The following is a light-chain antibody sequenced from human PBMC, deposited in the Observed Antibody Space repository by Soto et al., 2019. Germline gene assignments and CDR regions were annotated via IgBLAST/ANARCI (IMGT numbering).Light chain of an antibody. Sequence: EIVLTQSPGTLSLSTGERATLSCRASQTVSTNYLAWYQQKPGQAPRLLIYDASNRATGIPARFSGSGSGTDFTLTISSLEPEDFAVYYCQQRSNWLTFGGGTKVDIK. J-gene: IGKJ4*01. CDR2: DAS. CDR1: QTVSTNY. CDR3: QQRSNWLT. V-gene: IGKV3D-20*02.